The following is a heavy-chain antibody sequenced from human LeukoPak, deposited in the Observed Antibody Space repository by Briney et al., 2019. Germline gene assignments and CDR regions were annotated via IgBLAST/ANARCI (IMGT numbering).Heavy chain of an antibody. CDR2: IIPIFGTA. V-gene: IGHV1-69*13. CDR3: ARSGIAAAGSDLDY. D-gene: IGHD6-13*01. CDR1: GGTFSSYA. J-gene: IGHJ4*02. Sequence: GASVKVSCKASGGTFSSYAISWVRQAPGQGLEWMGGIIPIFGTANYAQKFQGRVTITADESTSTAYMELRSLRSDDTAVYYCARSGIAAAGSDLDYWGQGTLVTVSS.